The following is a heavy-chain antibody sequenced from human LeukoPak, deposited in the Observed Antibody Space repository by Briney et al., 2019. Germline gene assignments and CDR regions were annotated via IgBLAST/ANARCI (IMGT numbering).Heavy chain of an antibody. J-gene: IGHJ6*03. D-gene: IGHD5-24*01. CDR2: IIPIFGTA. Sequence: ASVKVSCKASGGTFSSYAISWVQQAPGQGLEWMGGIIPIFGTANYAQKFQGRVTITADKSTSTAYMELSSLRSEDTAVYYCASNGYNNYYYYMDVWGKGTTVTVSS. CDR3: ASNGYNNYYYYMDV. CDR1: GGTFSSYA. V-gene: IGHV1-69*06.